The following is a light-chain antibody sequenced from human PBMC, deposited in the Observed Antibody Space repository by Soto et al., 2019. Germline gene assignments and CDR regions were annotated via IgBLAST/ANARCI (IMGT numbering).Light chain of an antibody. V-gene: IGKV3-15*01. CDR1: QSVSNN. CDR3: QKYNDWPPWT. J-gene: IGKJ1*01. Sequence: EILMTQSPATLSVSPGDRATLSCRASQSVSNNLAWYQQRPGQAPRLLIYGASTRATGIPARFSGSGSGTEFTLTISRLQSEDFAVYYCQKYNDWPPWTFGQGTKVDIK. CDR2: GAS.